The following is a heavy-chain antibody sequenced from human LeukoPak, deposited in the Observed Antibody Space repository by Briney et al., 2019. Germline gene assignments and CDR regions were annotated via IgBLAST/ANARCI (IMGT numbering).Heavy chain of an antibody. D-gene: IGHD3-10*01. Sequence: GGSLRLSCAASGFTFSAFGMHWVRQAPGKGLEWVTFIPYDGSDKYYADSVKGRFTISRDNSKNTLYLQMNSLRAEDTAVYYCAKDLHYGSDSSTNWFDPWGQGTLVTVSS. J-gene: IGHJ5*02. CDR3: AKDLHYGSDSSTNWFDP. CDR2: IPYDGSDK. CDR1: GFTFSAFG. V-gene: IGHV3-30*02.